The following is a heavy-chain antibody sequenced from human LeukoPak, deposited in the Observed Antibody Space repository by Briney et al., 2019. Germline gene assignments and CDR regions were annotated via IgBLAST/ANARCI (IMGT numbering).Heavy chain of an antibody. J-gene: IGHJ5*02. Sequence: GGSLRLSCAASGFTFSDYYMSWIRQAPGKGLEWVASLKEDGSEKYYVDSVKGRFTISRDNVKNSLYLQMNSLRAEDTAVYYCARSGGGLWFDPWGQGTLVTVSS. CDR2: LKEDGSEK. CDR1: GFTFSDYY. CDR3: ARSGGGLWFDP. D-gene: IGHD3-10*01. V-gene: IGHV3-7*01.